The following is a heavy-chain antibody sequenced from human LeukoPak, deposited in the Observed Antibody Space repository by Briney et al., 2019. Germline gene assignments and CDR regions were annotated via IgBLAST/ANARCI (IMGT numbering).Heavy chain of an antibody. Sequence: PETLSLTCRVSGASINSGSNYWGWIRQPPGKTLEWIGSIYSSGSTYYNPSLKSRVIIMIDTPKNHFSLTLSSVTAADTAVYYCARSDGYGLVGIWGQGTMVTVSS. CDR2: IYSSGST. V-gene: IGHV4-39*07. CDR3: ARSDGYGLVGI. J-gene: IGHJ3*02. D-gene: IGHD3-10*01. CDR1: GASINSGSNY.